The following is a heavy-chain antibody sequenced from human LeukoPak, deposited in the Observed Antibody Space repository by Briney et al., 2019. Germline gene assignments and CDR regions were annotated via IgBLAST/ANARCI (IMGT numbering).Heavy chain of an antibody. CDR2: IYYSGST. J-gene: IGHJ4*02. CDR3: ARLTTYGFDY. D-gene: IGHD4-17*01. Sequence: SETLSLTCTVSGGSISSYYWGWIRQPPGKGLEWIGYIYYSGSTNYNPSLKSRVTISVDTSKDQFSLKLSSVTAADTAVYYCARLTTYGFDYWGQGTLVTVSS. V-gene: IGHV4-59*01. CDR1: GGSISSYY.